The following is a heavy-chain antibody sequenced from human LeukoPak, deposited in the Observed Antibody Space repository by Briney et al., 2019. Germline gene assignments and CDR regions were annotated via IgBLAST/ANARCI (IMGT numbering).Heavy chain of an antibody. D-gene: IGHD1-26*01. CDR1: GFTFNSFG. CDR2: IWYDGSNK. V-gene: IGHV3-33*01. Sequence: ALRLSCAASGFTFNSFGMHWVRQAPGKGLEWVAVIWYDGSNKYYADSVKGRFTISRDNSKNTLYLQMNSLRAEDTAVYYCARESGSYLGDYYFDYWGQGTLVIVSS. J-gene: IGHJ4*02. CDR3: ARESGSYLGDYYFDY.